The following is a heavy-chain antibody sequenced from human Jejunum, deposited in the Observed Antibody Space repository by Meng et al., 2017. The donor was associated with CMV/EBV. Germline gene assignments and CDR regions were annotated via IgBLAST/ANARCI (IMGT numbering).Heavy chain of an antibody. V-gene: IGHV1-18*01. J-gene: IGHJ4*02. CDR1: FDTYG. CDR2: IDTNNGNT. Sequence: FDTYGISWVRPAPGQGLEWMRWIDTNNGNTDSAQKFKGRLTMTSDTYTTTAYMELRSLRSDDTAVYYCTIDRRSRHSGDYYYFDYWGQGALVTVSS. CDR3: TIDRRSRHSGDYYYFDY. D-gene: IGHD1-26*01.